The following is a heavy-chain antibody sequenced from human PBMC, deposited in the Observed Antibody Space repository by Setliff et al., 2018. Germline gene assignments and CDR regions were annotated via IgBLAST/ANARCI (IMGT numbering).Heavy chain of an antibody. CDR1: GGSINSYY. CDR3: ASERESASRQTYFDS. Sequence: SETLSLTCIVSGGSINSYYWNWIRQPPGKGLEWIGYXXXXXXXXXXXXXXXXLXXXVTXXXXTSKNQFSLILSSVTAADTAVYYCASERESASRQTYFDSWGQGTLVTVSS. J-gene: IGHJ4*02. D-gene: IGHD2-15*01. V-gene: IGHV4-59*01. CDR2: XXXXXXXXXXX.